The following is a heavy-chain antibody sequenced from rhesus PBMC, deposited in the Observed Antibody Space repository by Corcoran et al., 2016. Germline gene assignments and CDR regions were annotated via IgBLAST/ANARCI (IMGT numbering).Heavy chain of an antibody. CDR1: GGSISSSNW. Sequence: HLQLQESGPGLVKPSETLSLTCAVSGGSISSSNWWSWIRQPPGKGLELIGRIFGSGGSTSYNPSLKSRVTISTDTSKNQFSLKLSSVTAADTAVYYCASITMIVVTPDNRFDVWGPGVLVTVSS. CDR2: IFGSGGST. J-gene: IGHJ5-1*01. D-gene: IGHD3-28*01. CDR3: ASITMIVVTPDNRFDV. V-gene: IGHV4-57*01.